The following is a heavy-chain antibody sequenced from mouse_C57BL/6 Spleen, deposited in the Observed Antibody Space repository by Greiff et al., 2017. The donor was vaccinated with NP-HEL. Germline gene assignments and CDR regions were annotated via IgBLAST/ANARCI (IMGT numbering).Heavy chain of an antibody. CDR3: ARFYDGYYFDY. J-gene: IGHJ2*01. D-gene: IGHD2-3*01. Sequence: VKLMESGAELVRPGTSVKVSCKASGYAFTNYLIEWVKQRPGQGLEWIGVINPGSGGTNYNEKFKGKATLTADKSSSTAYMQLSSLTSEDSAVYFCARFYDGYYFDYWGQGTTLTVSS. CDR1: GYAFTNYL. CDR2: INPGSGGT. V-gene: IGHV1-54*01.